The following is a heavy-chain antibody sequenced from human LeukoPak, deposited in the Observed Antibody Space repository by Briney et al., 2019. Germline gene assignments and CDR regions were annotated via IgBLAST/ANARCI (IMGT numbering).Heavy chain of an antibody. Sequence: PGGSLRLSCAASGFTLSSYAMRWVRQARGKGGEGGSAISGSGGSTYYADSVQGRFTISRDNSKNTLYLQMNSLRAEDTAVYYCAKRYYDSSGYYFGYWGQGTLVTVSS. CDR2: ISGSGGST. D-gene: IGHD3-22*01. V-gene: IGHV3-23*01. CDR1: GFTLSSYA. J-gene: IGHJ4*02. CDR3: AKRYYDSSGYYFGY.